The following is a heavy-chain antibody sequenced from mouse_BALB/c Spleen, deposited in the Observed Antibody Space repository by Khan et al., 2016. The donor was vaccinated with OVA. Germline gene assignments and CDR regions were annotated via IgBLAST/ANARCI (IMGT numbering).Heavy chain of an antibody. CDR3: ARKARIKY. CDR1: GYSITSGYG. J-gene: IGHJ2*01. Sequence: EVKLLESGPGLVKPSQSLSLTCTVTGYSITSGYGWNWIRQFPGNKLEWMGYISYSGSTNYNPSLKSRISITRDTSKNQFFLQLNSVTTGDTATYYCARKARIKYWGQGTTLTVSA. V-gene: IGHV3-2*02. D-gene: IGHD3-2*02. CDR2: ISYSGST.